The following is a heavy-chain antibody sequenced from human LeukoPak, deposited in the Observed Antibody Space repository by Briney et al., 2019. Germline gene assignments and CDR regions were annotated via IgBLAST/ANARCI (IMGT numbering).Heavy chain of an antibody. CDR2: ISGSGGST. J-gene: IGHJ4*02. V-gene: IGHV3-23*01. CDR1: GFTFSSYS. CDR3: AKDFRYSGSHGFDY. D-gene: IGHD1-26*01. Sequence: GGSLRLSCAASGFTFSSYSMNWVRQAPGKGLEWVSAISGSGGSTYYADSVKGRFTISRDNSKNTLYLQMNSLRAEDTAVYYCAKDFRYSGSHGFDYWGQGTPVTVSS.